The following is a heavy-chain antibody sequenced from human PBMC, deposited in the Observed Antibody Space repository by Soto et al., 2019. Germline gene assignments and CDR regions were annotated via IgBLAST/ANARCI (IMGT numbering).Heavy chain of an antibody. D-gene: IGHD2-21*01. V-gene: IGHV1-8*01. CDR3: ASSAGEKYYYYYGMDV. CDR1: GYTFTSYD. J-gene: IGHJ6*02. Sequence: QVQLVQSGAEVKKPGASVKVSCKASGYTFTSYDINWVRQATGQGLEWMGWMNPNSGNTGCAQKFQGRVTMTRNTSISTAYMELSSLRSEDTAVYYCASSAGEKYYYYYGMDVWGQGTTVTVSS. CDR2: MNPNSGNT.